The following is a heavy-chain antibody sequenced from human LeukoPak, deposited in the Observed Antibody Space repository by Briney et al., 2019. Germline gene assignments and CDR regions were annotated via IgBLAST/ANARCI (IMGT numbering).Heavy chain of an antibody. J-gene: IGHJ4*02. Sequence: SETLSLTCAVYGGSFSGYYWSWIRQPPGKGLEWIGEINHSGSTNYNPSLKSRVTISVDTSKNQFSLKLSSVTAADTAVYYWARGPSVFTMVRGVIIFDYWGQGTLVTVSS. V-gene: IGHV4-34*01. CDR1: GGSFSGYY. D-gene: IGHD3-10*01. CDR2: INHSGST. CDR3: ARGPSVFTMVRGVIIFDY.